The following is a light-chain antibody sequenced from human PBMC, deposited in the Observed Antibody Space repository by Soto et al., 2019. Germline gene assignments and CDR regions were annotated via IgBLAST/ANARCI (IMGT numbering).Light chain of an antibody. J-gene: IGLJ1*01. V-gene: IGLV2-14*01. Sequence: QSGLTQPASVSGSPGQSITISCAGTMRDVAAYKLAAWYQQHLCRAPQIIIYEVRKRTLRVSHRFSGSKAGNTASLINSGLKAEDEAEYYSYSFTIGNTLYVFATGT. CDR3: YSFTIGNTLYV. CDR1: MRDVAAYKL. CDR2: EVR.